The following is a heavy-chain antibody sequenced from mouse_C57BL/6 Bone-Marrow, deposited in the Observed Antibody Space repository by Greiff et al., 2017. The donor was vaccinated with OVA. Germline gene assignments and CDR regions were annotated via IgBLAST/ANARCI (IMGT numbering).Heavy chain of an antibody. J-gene: IGHJ2*01. V-gene: IGHV1-31*01. CDR2: IYPSNGVS. CDR1: GYSFTGYY. Sequence: VQLQQSGPELVKPGASVKLSCTASGYSFTGYYMHWVKQSHGNILDWIGYIYPSNGVSSYTQKFKGKATLTVDKSSSTAYLEISSLTSEDSAVYYYASWTGLDDGGRGTALTVSA. CDR3: ASWTGLDD.